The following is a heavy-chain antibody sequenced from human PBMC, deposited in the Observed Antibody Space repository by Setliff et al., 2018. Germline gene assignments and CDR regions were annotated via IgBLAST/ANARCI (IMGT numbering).Heavy chain of an antibody. Sequence: GGSLRLSCAASGFVVTNNEMSWVRQAPGKGLEWVSVTYSSGATNYADSVKGRFIISRDDSRNTLYLQMNSLRGEDTAVYYCRLWFEETMRDFWGRGTLVTVSS. D-gene: IGHD3-10*01. CDR3: RLWFEETMRDF. CDR1: GFVVTNNE. CDR2: TYSSGAT. V-gene: IGHV3-53*01. J-gene: IGHJ4*02.